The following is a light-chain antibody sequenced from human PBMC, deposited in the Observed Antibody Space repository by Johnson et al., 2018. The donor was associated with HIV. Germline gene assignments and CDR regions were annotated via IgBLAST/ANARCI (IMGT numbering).Light chain of an antibody. CDR1: SSNIGNNY. Sequence: QSVLTQPPSVSAAPGQKVTISCSGSSSNIGNNYVSWYQQLPGTAPKLLIYDNNKRPSGIPDRFSGSKSGTSPTLGITGLQTGDEADYYCGTWDSSLSAWVFGTGTKVTVL. CDR3: GTWDSSLSAWV. V-gene: IGLV1-51*01. J-gene: IGLJ1*01. CDR2: DNN.